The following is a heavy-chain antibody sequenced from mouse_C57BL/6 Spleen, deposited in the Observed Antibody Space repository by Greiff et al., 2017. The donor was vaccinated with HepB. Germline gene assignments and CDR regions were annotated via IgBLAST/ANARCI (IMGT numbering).Heavy chain of an antibody. CDR1: GYTFTSYW. V-gene: IGHV1-72*01. Sequence: QVQLQQPGAELVKPGASVTLSCKASGYTFTSYWMHWVKQRPGRGFEWIGRIDPNSGGTKYNEKFKSKATLTVDKPSSTAYMQLSSLTSEDSAVYYCAFYDYDVGTYAMDYWGQGTSVTVSS. D-gene: IGHD2-4*01. CDR3: AFYDYDVGTYAMDY. CDR2: IDPNSGGT. J-gene: IGHJ4*01.